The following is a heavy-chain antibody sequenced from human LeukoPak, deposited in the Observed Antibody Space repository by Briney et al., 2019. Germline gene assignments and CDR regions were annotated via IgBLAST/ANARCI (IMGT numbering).Heavy chain of an antibody. CDR2: ISGYNGNT. D-gene: IGHD2-15*01. J-gene: IGHJ4*02. Sequence: ASVKVSCTASGYTFTSYGMGWVRQAPGQGLGWMGWISGYNGNTNYAQKLQGRVTMTTDTSTSTAYMELRSLRSDDTAVYYCASTPAFYCSGGSCSVGYYFDYWGQGTLVTVSS. V-gene: IGHV1-18*01. CDR3: ASTPAFYCSGGSCSVGYYFDY. CDR1: GYTFTSYG.